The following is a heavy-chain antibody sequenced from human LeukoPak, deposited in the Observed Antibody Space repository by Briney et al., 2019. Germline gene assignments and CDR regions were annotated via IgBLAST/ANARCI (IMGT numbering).Heavy chain of an antibody. V-gene: IGHV1-58*02. CDR2: IVVGSGNT. Sequence: GASVKVSCKASGFTFTSSAMQWVRQARGQRLEWIGWIVVGSGNTNYAQKFQERVTITRDMSTSTAYMELSRLRSDDTAVFYCARVAHNYDLLTGYYPYLDYFDFWGQGTLVTVSS. D-gene: IGHD3-9*01. CDR3: ARVAHNYDLLTGYYPYLDYFDF. J-gene: IGHJ4*02. CDR1: GFTFTSSA.